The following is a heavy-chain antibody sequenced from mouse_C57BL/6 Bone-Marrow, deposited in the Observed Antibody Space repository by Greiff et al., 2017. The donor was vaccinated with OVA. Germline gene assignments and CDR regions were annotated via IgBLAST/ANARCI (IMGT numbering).Heavy chain of an antibody. D-gene: IGHD1-1*01. Sequence: LQESGAELARPGASVKLSCKASGYTFTSYGISWVKQRTGQGLEWIGEIYPRSGNTYYNEKFKGKATLTADKSSSTAYMELRSLTSEDSAVYFCARENYYGSSLYAMDYWGQGTSVTVSS. CDR3: ARENYYGSSLYAMDY. J-gene: IGHJ4*01. CDR2: IYPRSGNT. V-gene: IGHV1-81*01. CDR1: GYTFTSYG.